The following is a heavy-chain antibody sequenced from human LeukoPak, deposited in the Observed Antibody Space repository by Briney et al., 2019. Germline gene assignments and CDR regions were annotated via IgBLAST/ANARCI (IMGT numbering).Heavy chain of an antibody. CDR3: ARDLYSYGGNYFDY. J-gene: IGHJ4*02. V-gene: IGHV4-39*07. CDR1: GGSISSSSYY. Sequence: SETLSLTCTVSGGSISSSSYYWGWIRQPPGKGLEWIGSIYYSGSTYYNPSLKSRVTISVDTSKNQFSLKLSSVTAADTAVYYCARDLYSYGGNYFDYWGQGTLVTVSS. D-gene: IGHD5-18*01. CDR2: IYYSGST.